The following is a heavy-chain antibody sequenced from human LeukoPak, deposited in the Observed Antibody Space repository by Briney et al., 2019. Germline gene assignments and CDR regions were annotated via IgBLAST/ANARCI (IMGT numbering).Heavy chain of an antibody. CDR1: GFTFSMYW. CDR2: IKQDGSEK. V-gene: IGHV3-7*05. J-gene: IGHJ4*02. CDR3: AKVLHIRDLGIDY. D-gene: IGHD2-21*01. Sequence: GGSLRLSCAASGFTFSMYWMSWVRQAPGKGLEWVANIKQDGSEKYYVDSVKGRFTISRDNAKNSLYLQMNSLRAEDTAVYYCAKVLHIRDLGIDYWGQGTLVTVSS.